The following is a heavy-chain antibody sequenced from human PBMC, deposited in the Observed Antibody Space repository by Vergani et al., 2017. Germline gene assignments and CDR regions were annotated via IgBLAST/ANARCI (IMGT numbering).Heavy chain of an antibody. Sequence: QVQLQESGPGLVKPSETLSLTCTVSGGSLSSYYWSWIRQPAGKGLEWIGRIYTSGSTNYNPSLKSRVTMSVDTSKNQFSLKLSSVTAADTAVYYCARVTMVRGATWSNWFDPWGQGTLVTVSS. CDR3: ARVTMVRGATWSNWFDP. CDR2: IYTSGST. D-gene: IGHD3-10*01. CDR1: GGSLSSYY. V-gene: IGHV4-4*07. J-gene: IGHJ5*02.